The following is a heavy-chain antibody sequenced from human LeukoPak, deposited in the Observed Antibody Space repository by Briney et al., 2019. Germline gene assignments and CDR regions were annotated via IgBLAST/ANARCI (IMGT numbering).Heavy chain of an antibody. D-gene: IGHD6-19*01. CDR1: GGSISSYY. CDR3: ARFSSGWYRGYFFDY. CDR2: IYYSGST. V-gene: IGHV4-59*08. J-gene: IGHJ4*02. Sequence: SETLSLTCTVSGGSISSYYWSWIRQPPGKGLEWIGYIYYSGSTNYNPSLKSRVTISVDTSKNQFSLKLSSVTAADTAVYYCARFSSGWYRGYFFDYWGQGTLVTVSS.